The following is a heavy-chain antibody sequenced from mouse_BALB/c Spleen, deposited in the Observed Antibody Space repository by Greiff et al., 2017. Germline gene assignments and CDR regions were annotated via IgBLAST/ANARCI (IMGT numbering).Heavy chain of an antibody. CDR1: GYTFTSYT. J-gene: IGHJ3*01. V-gene: IGHV1-4*02. D-gene: IGHD2-4*01. CDR2: INPSSGYT. CDR3: AREGLRSWFAY. Sequence: VKLMESAAELARPGASVKMSCKASGYTFTSYTMHWVKQRPGQGLEWIGYINPSSGYTEYNQKFKDKTTLTADKSSSTAYMQLSSLTSEDSAVYYCAREGLRSWFAYWGQGTLVTVSA.